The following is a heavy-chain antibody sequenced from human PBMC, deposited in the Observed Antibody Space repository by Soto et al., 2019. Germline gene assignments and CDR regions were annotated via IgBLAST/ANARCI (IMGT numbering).Heavy chain of an antibody. Sequence: QVHLVGSGGGVVQPGRSLRLSCAASGVSFSSDGMHWVRQTPDKGLEWVAAISSGASEKYYSDSVRGRFTISRDNSKNTLYLEMNSLSDEDTSMYYCAKNPERVKWYFDVWGRGTQVTVS. V-gene: IGHV3-30*18. D-gene: IGHD1-26*01. CDR3: AKNPERVKWYFDV. CDR2: ISSGASEK. J-gene: IGHJ2*01. CDR1: GVSFSSDG.